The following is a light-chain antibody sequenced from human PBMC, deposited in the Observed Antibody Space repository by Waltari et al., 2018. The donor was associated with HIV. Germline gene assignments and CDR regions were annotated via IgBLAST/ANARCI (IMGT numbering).Light chain of an antibody. J-gene: IGLJ3*02. V-gene: IGLV1-40*01. CDR2: DNT. Sequence: QSVLTQPPSVSGAPGQRVTISCTGSSSNTGAGYDVHWYQQHPGTAPRLLIYDNTIRPSGVPDRFSGSKSGTSASLAIAGLQDEDEAVYYCQSYDRSLSVWVFGGGTKVTVL. CDR1: SSNTGAGYD. CDR3: QSYDRSLSVWV.